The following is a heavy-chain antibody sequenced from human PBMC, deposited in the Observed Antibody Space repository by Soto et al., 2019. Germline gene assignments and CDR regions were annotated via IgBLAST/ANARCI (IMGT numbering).Heavy chain of an antibody. Sequence: VQLQESGPGLVKPSETLSLTCTVSGGSISGYYWSWIRQSPGKGLEWIGYIHYSGSTNYNPSFRSRVTISVDTSKNQLSLKLSSVTAADTAVYYCARGSAAGTKAPFDYWGQGTLVTVSS. D-gene: IGHD6-13*01. CDR3: ARGSAAGTKAPFDY. V-gene: IGHV4-59*01. CDR1: GGSISGYY. CDR2: IHYSGST. J-gene: IGHJ4*02.